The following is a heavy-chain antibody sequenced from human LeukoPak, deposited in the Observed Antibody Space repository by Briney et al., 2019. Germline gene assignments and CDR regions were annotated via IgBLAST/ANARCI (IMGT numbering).Heavy chain of an antibody. Sequence: PGGSLRLSCATSGFTFEDYGMSWVRHVPGKGLEWVSGIDRNGGSTDYVDSVKGRFTISRDNAKNSVHLQMNSLRAEDTAVYYCTRGRSLDCHVCPFDYWGQGALVTVSS. J-gene: IGHJ4*02. CDR2: IDRNGGST. V-gene: IGHV3-20*04. CDR3: TRGRSLDCHVCPFDY. CDR1: GFTFEDYG. D-gene: IGHD2-8*01.